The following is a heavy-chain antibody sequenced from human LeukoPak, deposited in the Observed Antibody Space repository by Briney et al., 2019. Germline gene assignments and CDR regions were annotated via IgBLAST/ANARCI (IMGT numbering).Heavy chain of an antibody. J-gene: IGHJ4*02. CDR2: INHSGST. Sequence: KSSETLSLTCAVYGGSFSGYYWSWIRQPPGKGLEWIGEINHSGSTNYNPSLKSRVTISVDTSKNQFSLKLSSVTAADTAVYYCARSMYYYDSGGLGYWGQGTLVTVSS. CDR3: ARSMYYYDSGGLGY. CDR1: GGSFSGYY. D-gene: IGHD3-22*01. V-gene: IGHV4-34*01.